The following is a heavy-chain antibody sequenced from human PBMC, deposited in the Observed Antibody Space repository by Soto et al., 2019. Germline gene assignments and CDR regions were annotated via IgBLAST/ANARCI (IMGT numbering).Heavy chain of an antibody. CDR3: ARVLAEGRVHGDYYWYFDL. CDR1: GGSISSGDYY. CDR2: IYYSGST. J-gene: IGHJ2*01. D-gene: IGHD4-17*01. V-gene: IGHV4-30-4*01. Sequence: QVQLQESGPGLVKPSQTLSLTCTVSGGSISSGDYYWSWIRQPPGKGLEWIGYIYYSGSTYYNPSPKSRVTLSVDTSKNQFSLKRSSVTAADTAVYYCARVLAEGRVHGDYYWYFDLRGRGTLVAVSS.